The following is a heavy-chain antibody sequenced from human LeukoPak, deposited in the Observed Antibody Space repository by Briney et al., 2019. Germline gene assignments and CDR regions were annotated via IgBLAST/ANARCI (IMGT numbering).Heavy chain of an antibody. CDR2: VNHGGSA. Sequence: PSETLSLTCAVYGGSFSGYYWSWIRQPPGKGLEWIAEVNHGGSANYNPSLRSRVTVYVETSKNQFSLKLSSVTAADTAVYYCARGGGNVLPYFDPKYYYYMDVWGKGTTVTVSS. CDR3: ARGGGNVLPYFDPKYYYYMDV. V-gene: IGHV4-34*01. D-gene: IGHD3-9*01. CDR1: GGSFSGYY. J-gene: IGHJ6*03.